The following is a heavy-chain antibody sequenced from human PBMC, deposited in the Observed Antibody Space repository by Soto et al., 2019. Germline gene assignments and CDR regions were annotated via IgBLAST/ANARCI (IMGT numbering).Heavy chain of an antibody. D-gene: IGHD6-19*01. J-gene: IGHJ4*02. CDR3: ARDQSSGWTGESDY. Sequence: QVQLVESGGGVVQPGRSLRLSCAASGFTFSTYAMHWVRQAPGKGLEWVAVISYDGSNKYYSDSVKGRFTISRDNSKNTRYLQMNSLRAEDTAVYYCARDQSSGWTGESDYWGQGTLVTVSS. V-gene: IGHV3-30-3*01. CDR1: GFTFSTYA. CDR2: ISYDGSNK.